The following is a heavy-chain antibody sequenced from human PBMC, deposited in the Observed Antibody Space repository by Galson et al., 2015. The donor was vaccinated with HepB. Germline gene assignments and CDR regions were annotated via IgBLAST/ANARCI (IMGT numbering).Heavy chain of an antibody. D-gene: IGHD3-10*01. V-gene: IGHV3-48*04. CDR2: ISSSSTTI. CDR1: TFIFSTYS. J-gene: IGHJ6*02. Sequence: SLRLSCAASTFIFSTYSMNWVRQAPGKGLEWVSYISSSSTTIYYADSVKGRFTISRDNAKNSLYLQMNSLRAEDAAVYYCARDRGGSGSHMSYYYDMDVWGQGTTVTVSS. CDR3: ARDRGGSGSHMSYYYDMDV.